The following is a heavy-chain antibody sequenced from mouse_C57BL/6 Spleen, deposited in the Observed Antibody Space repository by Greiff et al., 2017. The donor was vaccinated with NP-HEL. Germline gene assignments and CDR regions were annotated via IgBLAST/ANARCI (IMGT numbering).Heavy chain of an antibody. CDR2: IRNKANGYTT. D-gene: IGHD2-3*01. Sequence: EVQRVESGGGLVQPGGSLSLSCAASGFTFTDYYMSWVRQPPGKALEWLGFIRNKANGYTTEYSASVKGRFTISRDNSQSILYLQMNALRAEDSATYYCARGLLATGYFDVWGTGTTVTVSS. CDR3: ARGLLATGYFDV. CDR1: GFTFTDYY. J-gene: IGHJ1*03. V-gene: IGHV7-3*01.